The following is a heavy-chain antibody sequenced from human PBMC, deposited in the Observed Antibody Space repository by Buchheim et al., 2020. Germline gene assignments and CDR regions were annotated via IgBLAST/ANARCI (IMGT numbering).Heavy chain of an antibody. CDR2: ISSSSSYI. J-gene: IGHJ6*03. V-gene: IGHV3-21*01. CDR1: GFTFSSYS. D-gene: IGHD5-18*01. Sequence: EVQLVESGGGLVKPGGSLRLSCAASGFTFSSYSMNWVRQAPGKGLEWVSSISSSSSYIYYADSVKGRFTTSRDNAKNSLYLQMNSLRAEDTAVYYCARDSTGGYSYGRYYYYYMDVWGKGTT. CDR3: ARDSTGGYSYGRYYYYYMDV.